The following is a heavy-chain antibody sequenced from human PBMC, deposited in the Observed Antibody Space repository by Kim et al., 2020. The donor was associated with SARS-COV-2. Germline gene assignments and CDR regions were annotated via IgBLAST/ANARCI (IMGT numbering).Heavy chain of an antibody. CDR3: ARDRGYAAFDI. Sequence: TNDNPSLKCRVPISVDTSKNQFSLKLSSVTAADTAVYYCARDRGYAAFDIWGQGTMVTVSS. V-gene: IGHV4-34*01. D-gene: IGHD5-18*01. J-gene: IGHJ3*02. CDR2: T.